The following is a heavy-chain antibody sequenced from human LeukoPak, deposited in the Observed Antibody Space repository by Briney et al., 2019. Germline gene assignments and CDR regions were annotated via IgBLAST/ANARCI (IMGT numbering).Heavy chain of an antibody. Sequence: SETLSLTCTVSGDSISSYYWNWIRQPAEKGLEWIGRIYTSGSTNYNPSLKSRVTMSVDTSKNQFSLKLSSVTAADTAAYYCARSSSGWIYYFDYWGQGTLVTVSS. CDR1: GDSISSYY. CDR2: IYTSGST. CDR3: ARSSSGWIYYFDY. D-gene: IGHD6-19*01. V-gene: IGHV4-4*07. J-gene: IGHJ4*02.